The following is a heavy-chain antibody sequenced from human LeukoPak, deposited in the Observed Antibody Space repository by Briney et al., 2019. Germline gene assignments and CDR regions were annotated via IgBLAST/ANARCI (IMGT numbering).Heavy chain of an antibody. Sequence: SETLSLTCTVSGGSISSYYWSWIRQPPGKGLEWIGYIYYSGSTNYNPSLKSRVTISVDTSKNQFSLKLSSVTAADTAVYYCARAPLLWHGSGSYFDYWGQGTLVTVSS. CDR2: IYYSGST. CDR1: GGSISSYY. CDR3: ARAPLLWHGSGSYFDY. V-gene: IGHV4-59*01. J-gene: IGHJ4*02. D-gene: IGHD3-10*01.